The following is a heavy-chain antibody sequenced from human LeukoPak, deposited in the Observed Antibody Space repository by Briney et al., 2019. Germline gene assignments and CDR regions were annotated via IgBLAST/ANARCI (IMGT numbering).Heavy chain of an antibody. V-gene: IGHV4-39*07. J-gene: IGHJ4*02. Sequence: SETLSLTCTVSGGSISSSSYYWGWIRQPPGKGLEWIGSIYYSGSTYYNPSLKSRVTMSVDTSKNQFSLKLSSVTAADTAVYYCARDRYYYDSSGYLFDYWGQGTLVTVSS. CDR3: ARDRYYYDSSGYLFDY. CDR2: IYYSGST. D-gene: IGHD3-22*01. CDR1: GGSISSSSYY.